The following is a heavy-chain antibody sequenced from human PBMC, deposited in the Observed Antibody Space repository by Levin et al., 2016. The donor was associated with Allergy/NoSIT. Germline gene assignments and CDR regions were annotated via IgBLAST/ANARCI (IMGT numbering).Heavy chain of an antibody. D-gene: IGHD3-10*01. Sequence: WIRQPPGKGLEWVSYISSSSSSTNYADSVKGRFTISRDNAKNSLYLQMNSLRAEDTAVYYCARAYYYGSGSYLGYWGQGTLVTVSS. J-gene: IGHJ4*02. V-gene: IGHV3-11*06. CDR3: ARAYYYGSGSYLGY. CDR2: ISSSSSST.